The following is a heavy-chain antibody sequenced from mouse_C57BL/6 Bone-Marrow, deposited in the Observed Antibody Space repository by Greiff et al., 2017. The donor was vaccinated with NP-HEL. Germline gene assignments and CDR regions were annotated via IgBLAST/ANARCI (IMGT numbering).Heavy chain of an antibody. J-gene: IGHJ4*01. V-gene: IGHV14-4*01. CDR1: GFNIKDDY. D-gene: IGHD1-1*01. CDR2: IDPENGDT. Sequence: VQLKESGAELVRPGASVKLSCTASGFNIKDDYMHWVKQRPEQGLEWIGWIDPENGDTEYASKFQGKATITADTSSNTAYLQLSSLTSEDTAVYYCTPTITTVVATGDYAMDYWGQGTSVTVSS. CDR3: TPTITTVVATGDYAMDY.